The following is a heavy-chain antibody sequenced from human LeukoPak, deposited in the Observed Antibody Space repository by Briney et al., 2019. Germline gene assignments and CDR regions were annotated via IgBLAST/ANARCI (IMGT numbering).Heavy chain of an antibody. CDR1: GFTFDDYA. V-gene: IGHV3-9*01. CDR3: ARDKPYYDFWSRNWFDP. J-gene: IGHJ5*02. Sequence: PGGSLRLSCAASGFTFDDYAMHWVRQAPGKGLEWVSGISWNSGSIGYADSVKGRFTISRDNSKNTLYLQMNSLRAEDAAVYYCARDKPYYDFWSRNWFDPWGQGTLVTVSS. CDR2: ISWNSGSI. D-gene: IGHD3-3*01.